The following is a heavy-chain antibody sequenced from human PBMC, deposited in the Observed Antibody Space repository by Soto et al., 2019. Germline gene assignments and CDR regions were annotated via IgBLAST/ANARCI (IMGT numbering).Heavy chain of an antibody. Sequence: EVQLVESGGGLVQPGRSLRLSCAASGFTFDDYAMHWVRQAPGKGLEWVSGISWNSGSIGYADSVKGRFTISRDNAKNSLYLQMNSLRAEDTALYYCAKASDTGHSDYFDYWGQGTLVTVSS. CDR1: GFTFDDYA. J-gene: IGHJ4*02. CDR2: ISWNSGSI. V-gene: IGHV3-9*01. CDR3: AKASDTGHSDYFDY.